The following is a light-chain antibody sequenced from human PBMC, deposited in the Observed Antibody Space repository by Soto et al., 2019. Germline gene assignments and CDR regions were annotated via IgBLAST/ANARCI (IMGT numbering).Light chain of an antibody. CDR2: GSS. V-gene: IGKV3-20*01. Sequence: EIVLTQSPGTLSLSPGERATHSCRASQSVSSSYLTWYQQKPGQAPRVLVYGSSRRATGIPDRFSGSGSGTDFTLTISRLEPEDFAVYYCQQYGRSPGYTFGQGTKLEIK. CDR3: QQYGRSPGYT. J-gene: IGKJ2*01. CDR1: QSVSSSY.